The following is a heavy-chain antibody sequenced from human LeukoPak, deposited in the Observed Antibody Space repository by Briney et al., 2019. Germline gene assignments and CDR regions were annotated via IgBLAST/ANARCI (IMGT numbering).Heavy chain of an antibody. CDR3: ARDGDGIAVADAFDI. V-gene: IGHV3-48*01. J-gene: IGHJ3*02. D-gene: IGHD6-19*01. CDR2: ISSSSSTI. Sequence: GGSLRLSCAASGFTFSSYSMNWVRQAPGKGLEWVSYISSSSSTIYYADSVKGRFTISRDNAKNSLYLQMNSLRAEDTAVYYCARDGDGIAVADAFDIWGQGTMVTVSS. CDR1: GFTFSSYS.